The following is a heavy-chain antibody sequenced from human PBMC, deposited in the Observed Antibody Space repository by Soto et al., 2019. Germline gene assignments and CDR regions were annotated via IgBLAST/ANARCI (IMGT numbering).Heavy chain of an antibody. Sequence: GAGVQVSCKASGYTFTSYAMHWVRQAPGQRREWMGWINAGNGNTKYSQKFQGRVTITRDTSASTAYMELSSLGSEDTAVYYCARWGRDKGYSYGPDYWGQGTLVTVSS. J-gene: IGHJ4*02. CDR2: INAGNGNT. CDR3: ARWGRDKGYSYGPDY. V-gene: IGHV1-3*01. D-gene: IGHD5-18*01. CDR1: GYTFTSYA.